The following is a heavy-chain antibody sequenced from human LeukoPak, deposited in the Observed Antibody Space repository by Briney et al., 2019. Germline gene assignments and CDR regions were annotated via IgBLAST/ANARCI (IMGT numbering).Heavy chain of an antibody. CDR1: GFTFDDYA. Sequence: GGSLRLSCAASGFTFDDYAMHWVRQAPGKGLEWVSGISWNSGSIGYADSVKGRFTISRDNAKNSLYLQMNSLRAEDTAVYYCARDLVVRFYYDSSGNFDYWGQGTLVTVSS. CDR2: ISWNSGSI. D-gene: IGHD3-22*01. V-gene: IGHV3-9*01. CDR3: ARDLVVRFYYDSSGNFDY. J-gene: IGHJ4*02.